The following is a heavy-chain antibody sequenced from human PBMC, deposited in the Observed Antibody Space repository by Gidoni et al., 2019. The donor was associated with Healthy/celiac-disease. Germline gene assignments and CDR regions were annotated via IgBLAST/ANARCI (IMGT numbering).Heavy chain of an antibody. CDR3: ARGQEYCSGGSCYPVFDY. CDR1: GDSVSSNSAA. V-gene: IGHV6-1*01. J-gene: IGHJ4*02. CDR2: TYYRSKWYN. Sequence: QVQLQQSGPGLVKPSQTLSLTCAISGDSVSSNSAAWNWIRQSPSRGLEWLGRTYYRSKWYNDYAVSVKSRITINPDTSKNQFSLQLNSVTPEDTAVYYCARGQEYCSGGSCYPVFDYWGQGTLVTVSS. D-gene: IGHD2-15*01.